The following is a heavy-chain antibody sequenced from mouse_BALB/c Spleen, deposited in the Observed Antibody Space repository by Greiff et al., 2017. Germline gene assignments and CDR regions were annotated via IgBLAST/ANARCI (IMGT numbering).Heavy chain of an antibody. CDR3: ARDAYDWYFDD. V-gene: IGHV7-1*02. J-gene: IGHJ1*01. CDR1: GFTFSDFY. Sequence: EVMLVESGGGLVQPGGSLRLSCATSGFTFSDFYMAWVRQPPGKRLEWIAASRNKANDSTTEYSASVKGRFIVSRDTSQSILYLQMNALRAEDTAIYYCARDAYDWYFDDWGAGTTVTVSS. CDR2: SRNKANDSTT. D-gene: IGHD2-14*01.